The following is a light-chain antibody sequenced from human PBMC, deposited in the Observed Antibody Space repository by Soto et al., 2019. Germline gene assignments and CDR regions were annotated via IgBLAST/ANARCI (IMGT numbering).Light chain of an antibody. CDR3: QTWDTGIVV. Sequence: QLVLTQSPSASASLGASVKLTCTLSSGHSSNAIAWHQQQPEKGPRYLMKLNSDGSHRKGDGIPDRFSGSSSGAERYLTISSLQSEDEADYYCQTWDTGIVVFGGGTKVTVL. CDR2: LNSDGSH. CDR1: SGHSSNA. J-gene: IGLJ2*01. V-gene: IGLV4-69*01.